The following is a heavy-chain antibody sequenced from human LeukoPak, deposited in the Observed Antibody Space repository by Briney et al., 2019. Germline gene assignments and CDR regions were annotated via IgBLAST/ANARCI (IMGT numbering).Heavy chain of an antibody. CDR3: ARTTYYYDSSGYYTGSHYFDY. CDR2: IYHSGST. CDR1: GYSISSGYY. Sequence: KSSETLSLTCTVSGYSISSGYYWGWIRQPPGKGLEWIGSIYHSGSTYYNPSLKSRVTISVDTSKNQFSLKLSSVTAADTAVYYCARTTYYYDSSGYYTGSHYFDYWGQGTLVTVSS. J-gene: IGHJ4*02. D-gene: IGHD3-22*01. V-gene: IGHV4-38-2*02.